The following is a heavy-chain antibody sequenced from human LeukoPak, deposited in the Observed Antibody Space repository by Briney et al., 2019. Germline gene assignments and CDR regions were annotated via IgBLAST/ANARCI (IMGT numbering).Heavy chain of an antibody. CDR3: ARVGTSIAVAGFDY. D-gene: IGHD6-19*01. CDR2: ISYDGSNK. CDR1: GFTFSSYA. Sequence: GGSLRLSCAASGFTFSSYAMHWVRQAPGKGLEWVAVISYDGSNKYYADSVKGRFTISRDNSKNTLYLQMNSLRAEDTAVYYCARVGTSIAVAGFDYWGQGTLVTVSS. V-gene: IGHV3-30-3*01. J-gene: IGHJ4*02.